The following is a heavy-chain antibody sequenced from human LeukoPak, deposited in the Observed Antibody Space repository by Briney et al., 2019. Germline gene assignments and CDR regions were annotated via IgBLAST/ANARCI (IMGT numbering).Heavy chain of an antibody. Sequence: ASVKLSCKASGYTFTSFYIHWVRQAPGQGLECMGIINPRDGITTYAQKFQGRVTMTRDTSTSTAYMELSSLRSDDTAVYYCARDQLGSFEYWGQGTLVTVSS. V-gene: IGHV1-46*01. D-gene: IGHD1-1*01. J-gene: IGHJ4*02. CDR2: INPRDGIT. CDR3: ARDQLGSFEY. CDR1: GYTFTSFY.